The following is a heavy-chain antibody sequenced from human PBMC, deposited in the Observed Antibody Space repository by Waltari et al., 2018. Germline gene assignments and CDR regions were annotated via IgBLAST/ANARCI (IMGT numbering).Heavy chain of an antibody. J-gene: IGHJ3*02. D-gene: IGHD2-21*02. Sequence: EVQLVESGGGLVQPGRSLRLSCAASGFTFDDYAMHWVRHAPGKGLEWVSGISWNSGSIGYADSVKGRFTISRDNAKNSLYLQMNSLRAEDMALYYCAKARAMVVTPYDAFDIWGQGTMVTVSS. CDR2: ISWNSGSI. V-gene: IGHV3-9*03. CDR1: GFTFDDYA. CDR3: AKARAMVVTPYDAFDI.